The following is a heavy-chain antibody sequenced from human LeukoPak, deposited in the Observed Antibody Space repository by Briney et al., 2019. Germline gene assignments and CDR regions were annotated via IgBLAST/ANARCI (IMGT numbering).Heavy chain of an antibody. J-gene: IGHJ4*02. V-gene: IGHV4-34*01. Sequence: PSETLSLTCGIYGGSFSGYYWSWIRQPPGKGLEWIGEINHSGSTNYNPSLKSRVTISVDTSKNQFSLKLSSVTAADTAVYYCARGGGRDFDYWGQGTLVTVSS. CDR1: GGSFSGYY. CDR2: INHSGST. CDR3: ARGGGRDFDY.